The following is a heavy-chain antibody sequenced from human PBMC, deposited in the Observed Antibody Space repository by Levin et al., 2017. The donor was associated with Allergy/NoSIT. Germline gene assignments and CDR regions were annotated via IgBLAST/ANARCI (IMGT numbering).Heavy chain of an antibody. J-gene: IGHJ4*02. CDR2: ISNRGDNM. V-gene: IGHV3-23*01. CDR1: EFTFRTYA. Sequence: GGSLRLSCVTSEFTFRTYAMSWVRQAPGKGLEWVSGISNRGDNMYYADSVKGRFTISRDNSKKTVYLQMNSLRVEDTAMYYCAKDREAGDYQYNFDYWGQGTLVTVSS. CDR3: AKDREAGDYQYNFDY. D-gene: IGHD4-17*01.